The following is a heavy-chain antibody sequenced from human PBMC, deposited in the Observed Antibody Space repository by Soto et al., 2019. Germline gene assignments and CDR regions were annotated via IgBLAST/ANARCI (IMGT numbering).Heavy chain of an antibody. J-gene: IGHJ5*02. V-gene: IGHV3-23*01. CDR3: AKDAPAYCSGGSCYSGWFDP. D-gene: IGHD2-15*01. CDR1: GFTFSNYA. CDR2: ITSSGSST. Sequence: GGSLRLSCAASGFTFSNYAMSWVRQAPGKGLEWVSLITSSGSSTYYADSVKGRFTISRDNSKNTLYLQMNSLRAEDTAVYYCAKDAPAYCSGGSCYSGWFDPWGQGTLVTVSS.